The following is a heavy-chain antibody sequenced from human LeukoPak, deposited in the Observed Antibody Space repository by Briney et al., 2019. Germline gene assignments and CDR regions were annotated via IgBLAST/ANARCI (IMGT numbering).Heavy chain of an antibody. Sequence: SETLSLTCTVSGGSISSYYWNWIRQPPGKGLEWIGYIYYSGSTNYNPSLKSRVTISVDTSKDQFSLKLSSVTAADTAVYYCARGADSSGYYSIFYFDYWGQGTLVTVSS. V-gene: IGHV4-59*01. CDR2: IYYSGST. J-gene: IGHJ4*02. D-gene: IGHD3-22*01. CDR1: GGSISSYY. CDR3: ARGADSSGYYSIFYFDY.